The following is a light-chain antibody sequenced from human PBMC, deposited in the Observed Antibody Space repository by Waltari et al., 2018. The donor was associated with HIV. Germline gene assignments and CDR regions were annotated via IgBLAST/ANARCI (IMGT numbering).Light chain of an antibody. Sequence: QSVLTQPPSVSGAPGQTVTISCTGSSPNIGARFDVHWYQQIPGTAPKLLMYVNNRPSGVPDRFSGSKSGTSASLAITGLQAEDEADYYCQTYDSSLSGSVVFGGGTKLTVL. CDR3: QTYDSSLSGSVV. J-gene: IGLJ2*01. V-gene: IGLV1-40*01. CDR2: VN. CDR1: SPNIGARFD.